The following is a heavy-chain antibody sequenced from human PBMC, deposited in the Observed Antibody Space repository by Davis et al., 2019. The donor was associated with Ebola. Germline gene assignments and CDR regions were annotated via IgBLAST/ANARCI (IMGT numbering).Heavy chain of an antibody. CDR2: IYPGDSDT. D-gene: IGHD6-19*01. CDR1: GYSFTSYW. CDR3: ARQRGPAVAGEEEPLNWFDP. J-gene: IGHJ5*02. V-gene: IGHV5-51*01. Sequence: GESLKISCKGSGYSFTSYWIGWVRQMPGKGLEWMGIIYPGDSDTRYSPSFQGQVTISADKSISTAYLQWSSLKASDTAMYYCARQRGPAVAGEEEPLNWFDPWGQGTLVTVSS.